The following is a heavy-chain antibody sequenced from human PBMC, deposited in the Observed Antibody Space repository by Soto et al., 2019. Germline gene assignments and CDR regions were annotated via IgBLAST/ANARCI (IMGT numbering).Heavy chain of an antibody. CDR3: ARSLTEGYCTITGCYTRPLYGMDV. V-gene: IGHV1-2*02. Sequence: ASVKVSCKASGYTLSGYYRHWLRQAPGQGLEWMGWINPNSGGTNYAQKFQGRVTVTRDTPTSTAYMELSRLTSDDTAVYYCARSLTEGYCTITGCYTRPLYGMDVWGQGTTVTVSS. J-gene: IGHJ6*02. CDR2: INPNSGGT. D-gene: IGHD2-2*02. CDR1: GYTLSGYY.